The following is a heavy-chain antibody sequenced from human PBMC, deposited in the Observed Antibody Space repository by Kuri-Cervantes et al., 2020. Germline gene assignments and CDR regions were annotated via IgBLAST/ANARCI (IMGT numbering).Heavy chain of an antibody. Sequence: SLKISCAASGFTFDDYAMHWVRQAPGKGLEWVSGISWNSGSIGYADSVKGRFTISRDNAKNSLYLQMNSLRAEDTAVYYCARSIMGAGGTGAFNMWGQGTMVTVSS. V-gene: IGHV3-9*01. J-gene: IGHJ3*02. CDR2: ISWNSGSI. D-gene: IGHD6-13*01. CDR3: ARSIMGAGGTGAFNM. CDR1: GFTFDDYA.